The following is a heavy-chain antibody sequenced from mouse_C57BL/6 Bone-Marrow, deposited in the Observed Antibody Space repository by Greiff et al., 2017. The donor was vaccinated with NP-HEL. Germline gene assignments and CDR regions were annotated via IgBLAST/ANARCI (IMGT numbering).Heavy chain of an antibody. CDR3: ARTSYYGSSY. CDR1: GYAFTNYL. CDR2: INPGSGGT. D-gene: IGHD1-1*01. V-gene: IGHV1-54*01. J-gene: IGHJ2*01. Sequence: VKLQESGAELVRPGTSVKVSCKASGYAFTNYLIEWVKQRPGQGLEWIGVINPGSGGTNYNEKFKGKATLTADKSSSTAYMQLSSLTSEDSAVYFCARTSYYGSSYWGQGTTLTVSS.